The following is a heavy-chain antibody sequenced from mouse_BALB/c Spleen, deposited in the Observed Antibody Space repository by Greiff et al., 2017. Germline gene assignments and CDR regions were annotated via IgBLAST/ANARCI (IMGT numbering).Heavy chain of an antibody. V-gene: IGHV3-2*02. D-gene: IGHD2-3*01. Sequence: EVQLQESGPGLVKPSQSLSLTCTVTGYSITSDYAWNWIRQFPGNKLEWMGYISYSGSTSYNPSLKSRISITRDTSKNQFFLQLNSVTTEDTATYYCARVDGYFDYWGQGTTLTVSS. J-gene: IGHJ2*01. CDR3: ARVDGYFDY. CDR2: ISYSGST. CDR1: GYSITSDYA.